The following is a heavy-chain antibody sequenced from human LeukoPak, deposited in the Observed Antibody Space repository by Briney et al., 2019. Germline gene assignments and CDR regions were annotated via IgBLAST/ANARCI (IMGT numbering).Heavy chain of an antibody. CDR2: ISGSGGST. J-gene: IGHJ4*02. V-gene: IGHV3-23*01. CDR1: GFTFSSYA. D-gene: IGHD2-2*02. Sequence: GGSLRLSCAASGFTFSSYAMSWVRQAPGKGLEWVSAISGSGGSTYYADSVKGRFTNSRDNSKNTLYLQMNSLRAEDTAVYYCAKDSAIVVVPAAIGDYWGQGTLVTVSS. CDR3: AKDSAIVVVPAAIGDY.